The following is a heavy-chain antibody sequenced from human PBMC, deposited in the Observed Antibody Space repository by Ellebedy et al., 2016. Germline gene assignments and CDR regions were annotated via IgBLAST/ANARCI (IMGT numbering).Heavy chain of an antibody. CDR3: AKRSRTTNTYDF. CDR1: GFTFRGYA. V-gene: IGHV3-23*01. J-gene: IGHJ4*01. Sequence: GGSLRLSXVASGFTFRGYAMSWVRQSPGKGLEWVSAIAASDGGTNYADSVKGRFTISRDNFQNTLYLQMSSLTVEDTAMYYCAKRSRTTNTYDFWGQGTLVTVSS. CDR2: IAASDGGT. D-gene: IGHD4-11*01.